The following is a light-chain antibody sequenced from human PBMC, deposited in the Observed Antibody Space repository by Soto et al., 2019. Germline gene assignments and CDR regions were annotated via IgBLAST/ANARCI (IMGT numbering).Light chain of an antibody. Sequence: QAVVTLEPSLTVSPGETVTLTCGSSTGAVTSGHYSYWFQQKPGQAPRTLIYHTSNKHSWTPARFSGSLFGGKAALTLSGAQPEDEAEYYCLLFYSGPGVFGGGTKLTVL. CDR1: TGAVTSGHY. CDR2: HTS. J-gene: IGLJ2*01. CDR3: LLFYSGPGV. V-gene: IGLV7-46*01.